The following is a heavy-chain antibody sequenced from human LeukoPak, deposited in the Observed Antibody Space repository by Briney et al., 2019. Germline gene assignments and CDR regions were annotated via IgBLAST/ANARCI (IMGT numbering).Heavy chain of an antibody. J-gene: IGHJ3*02. CDR3: ASSVVRGVHDAFDI. Sequence: SVKVSCKASGGTFSSYAISWVRQAPGQGLEWMGGIIPIFGTANYAQKFQGRVTITADESTSTAYMELSSLRSEDTAVYYCASSVVRGVHDAFDIWGQGTMVTVSS. CDR2: IIPIFGTA. V-gene: IGHV1-69*13. CDR1: GGTFSSYA. D-gene: IGHD3-10*01.